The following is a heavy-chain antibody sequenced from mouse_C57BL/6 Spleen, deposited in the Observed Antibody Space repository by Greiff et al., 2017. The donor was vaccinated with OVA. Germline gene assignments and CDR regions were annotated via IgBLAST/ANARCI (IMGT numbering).Heavy chain of an antibody. D-gene: IGHD2-4*01. V-gene: IGHV5-17*01. CDR3: ARVDYDWYFDV. CDR2: ISSGSSTI. Sequence: EVQLVESGGGLVKPGGSLKLSCAASGFTFSDYGMHWVRQAPEKGLEWVAYISSGSSTIYYADPVKGRFTISRDNAKNTLFLQMTSLRSEDTAMYYCARVDYDWYFDVWGTGTTVTVSS. J-gene: IGHJ1*03. CDR1: GFTFSDYG.